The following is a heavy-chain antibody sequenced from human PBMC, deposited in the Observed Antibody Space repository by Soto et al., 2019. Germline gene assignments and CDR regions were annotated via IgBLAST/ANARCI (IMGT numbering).Heavy chain of an antibody. CDR2: ITWNSRVL. CDR1: GLNFDDFA. D-gene: IGHD3-3*01. Sequence: EVQLVESGGRLVQPGRSLRLSCVGTGLNFDDFAMHWVLPAPGTGLEWVSGITWNSRVLAYADSVKGRFTISRDNARNSLYLPLDSLRDEDTALYYCATGRYDFWSPYYFDSWGQGTLVTVSA. J-gene: IGHJ4*02. CDR3: ATGRYDFWSPYYFDS. V-gene: IGHV3-9*01.